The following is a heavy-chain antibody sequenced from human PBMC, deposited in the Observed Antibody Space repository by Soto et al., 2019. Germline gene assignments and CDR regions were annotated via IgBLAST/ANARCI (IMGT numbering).Heavy chain of an antibody. CDR1: GYSFTSYW. D-gene: IGHD1-26*01. J-gene: IGHJ4*02. V-gene: IGHV5-51*01. CDR2: IYPGDSDT. Sequence: GESLKISCKGSGYSFTSYWIGWVRQMPGKGLEWMGIIYPGDSDTRYSPSFQGQVTISADKSISTAYLQWSSLKASDTAMYYCARARHIQMGPRIVGATHFDYWGQGTLVTVSS. CDR3: ARARHIQMGPRIVGATHFDY.